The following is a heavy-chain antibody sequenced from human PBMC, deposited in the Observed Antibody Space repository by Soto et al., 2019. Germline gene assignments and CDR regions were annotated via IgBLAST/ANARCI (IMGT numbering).Heavy chain of an antibody. CDR2: ISAYNGNT. D-gene: IGHD3-3*01. J-gene: IGHJ6*03. CDR3: ARETNYDFWSGYYIRLNHYMDV. Sequence: RASVKVSCKASGYTFTSYGISWVRQAPGQGLEWMGWISAYNGNTNYAQKLQGRVTMTTDTSTSTAYMELRSLRSDDTAVYYCARETNYDFWSGYYIRLNHYMDVWGKGTTVTVSS. CDR1: GYTFTSYG. V-gene: IGHV1-18*01.